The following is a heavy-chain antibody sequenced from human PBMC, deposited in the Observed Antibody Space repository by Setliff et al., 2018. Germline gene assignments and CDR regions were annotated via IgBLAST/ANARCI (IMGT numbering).Heavy chain of an antibody. CDR3: ARRGERFFNWFDP. D-gene: IGHD2-21*01. J-gene: IGHJ5*02. V-gene: IGHV5-51*01. CDR2: IYPGDSHT. Sequence: GESLKISCKGSGYSFSNFWIGWVRQMPGKGLEWMGIIYPGDSHTRYSPSFQGQVTIPTDTSINTAFLQWNNLKASDTAVYYCARRGERFFNWFDPWGQGTLVTVSS. CDR1: GYSFSNFW.